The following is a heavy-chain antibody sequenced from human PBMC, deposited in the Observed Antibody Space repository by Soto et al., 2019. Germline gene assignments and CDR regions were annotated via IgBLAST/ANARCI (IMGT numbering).Heavy chain of an antibody. CDR2: IYYSGST. CDR1: GGSISSYY. D-gene: IGHD1-1*01. V-gene: IGHV4-59*01. J-gene: IGHJ4*02. Sequence: QVQLQESGPGLVKPSETLSLTCTVSGGSISSYYWSWIRQPPGKGLEWIGYIYYSGSTNYNPSLNSRVTISVDTSKNQFSLKLSSVTAADTAVYYCARVRKQTGNAVHFDYWGQGTLVTVSS. CDR3: ARVRKQTGNAVHFDY.